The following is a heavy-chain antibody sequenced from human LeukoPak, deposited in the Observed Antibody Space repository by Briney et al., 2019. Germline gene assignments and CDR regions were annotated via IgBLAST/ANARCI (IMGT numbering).Heavy chain of an antibody. D-gene: IGHD3-10*01. CDR3: AREYRGITMVRGVIPH. CDR2: IKQDETEK. V-gene: IGHV3-7*01. Sequence: GGSLRLSCTASGFTFSNFWMGWVRQAPGKGLEWVANIKQDETEKFYLGSVKGRFTISRGNSKNTLYLQMNSLRAEDTAVYYCAREYRGITMVRGVIPHWGQGTLVTVSS. J-gene: IGHJ4*02. CDR1: GFTFSNFW.